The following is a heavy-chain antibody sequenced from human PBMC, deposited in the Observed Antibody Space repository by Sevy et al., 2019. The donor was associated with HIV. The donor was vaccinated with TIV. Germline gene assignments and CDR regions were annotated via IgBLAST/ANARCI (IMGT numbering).Heavy chain of an antibody. CDR3: ARVSRASTSCGSDICTAMVNPFFDY. J-gene: IGHJ4*02. V-gene: IGHV1-69*06. CDR2: IIPIFGTA. Sequence: ASVKVSCKASGGTFSSYAISWVRQAPGQGLEWMGGIIPIFGTANYAQKFQGRVTITADKSTSTAYMELGSLRSEDTAVYYCARVSRASTSCGSDICTAMVNPFFDYWGQGTLVTVSS. D-gene: IGHD5-18*01. CDR1: GGTFSSYA.